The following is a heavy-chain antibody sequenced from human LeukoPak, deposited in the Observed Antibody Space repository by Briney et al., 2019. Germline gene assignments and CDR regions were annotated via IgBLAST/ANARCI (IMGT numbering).Heavy chain of an antibody. J-gene: IGHJ6*02. CDR2: ISYGGNYK. CDR3: ARGEYDLLTGVYDTYGIDV. D-gene: IGHD3-9*01. Sequence: GGSLRLSCVASGFIFSSYALHWVRQAPGKGLEWVAVISYGGNYKYYADSVKGRFTISRDNSKNTLFLQMNSLRPEDTAVYYCARGEYDLLTGVYDTYGIDVWGQGTTVTVSS. CDR1: GFIFSSYA. V-gene: IGHV3-30-3*01.